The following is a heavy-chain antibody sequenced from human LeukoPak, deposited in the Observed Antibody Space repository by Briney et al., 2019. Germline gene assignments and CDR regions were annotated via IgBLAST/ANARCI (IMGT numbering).Heavy chain of an antibody. D-gene: IGHD3-22*01. Sequence: SSVKVSCKASGGTFSSYAISWVRQAPGQGLEWMGRIIPILGIANYAQKFQGRVTITADKSTSTAYMELSSLRSEDTAVYYCARGPGVYRVVVIAFDYWGQGTLVTVSS. CDR3: ARGPGVYRVVVIAFDY. CDR1: GGTFSSYA. J-gene: IGHJ4*02. V-gene: IGHV1-69*04. CDR2: IIPILGIA.